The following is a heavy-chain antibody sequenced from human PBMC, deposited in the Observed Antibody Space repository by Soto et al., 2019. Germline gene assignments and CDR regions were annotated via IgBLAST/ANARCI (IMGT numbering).Heavy chain of an antibody. CDR3: AKVAIEIAAAGAQEY. CDR2: ISYDGSNK. D-gene: IGHD6-13*01. J-gene: IGHJ4*02. CDR1: GFTFSSYG. V-gene: IGHV3-30*18. Sequence: GGSLRLSCAASGFTFSSYGMHWVRQAPGKGLEWVAVISYDGSNKYYADSVKGRFTISRDNSKNTLYLQMNSLRAEDTAVYYCAKVAIEIAAAGAQEYWGQGTLVTVSS.